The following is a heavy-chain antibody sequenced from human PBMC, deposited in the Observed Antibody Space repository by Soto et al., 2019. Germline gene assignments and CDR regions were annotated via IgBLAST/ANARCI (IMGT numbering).Heavy chain of an antibody. Sequence: ASVKVSCKASGYTFTSYGISWVRQAPGQGLEWMGWISAYNGNTNYAQKLQGRVTMTTDTSTSTAYMELRSLRSDDTAVDYCARDSPSRIVGAGTRGWLDPWGEGTLVTVSS. CDR1: GYTFTSYG. V-gene: IGHV1-18*01. J-gene: IGHJ5*02. CDR3: ARDSPSRIVGAGTRGWLDP. CDR2: ISAYNGNT. D-gene: IGHD1-26*01.